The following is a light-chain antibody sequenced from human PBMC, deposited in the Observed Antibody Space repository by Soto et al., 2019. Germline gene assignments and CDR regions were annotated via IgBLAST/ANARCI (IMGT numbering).Light chain of an antibody. J-gene: IGKJ4*01. CDR2: GAS. CDR1: QTIKIF. Sequence: DIQMTQSPSSLSAYVGDRVTMTCRTSQTIKIFLSWYQQKPGKAPKLLIYGASTLQSGISSRFSGGGSGTDFTLTISSLQPEDFATYHCQQSFSITLTFGGGTKVDIX. V-gene: IGKV1-39*01. CDR3: QQSFSITLT.